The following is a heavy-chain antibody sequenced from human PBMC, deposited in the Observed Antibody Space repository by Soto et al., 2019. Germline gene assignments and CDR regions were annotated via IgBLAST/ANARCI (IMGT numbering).Heavy chain of an antibody. CDR1: GFTFSSYA. D-gene: IGHD3-10*01. CDR2: ISGSGGTT. Sequence: GRSLTLSCVASGFTFSSYALNWVRQAPGRGLEWVSAISGSGGTTYYADSVKGRFTISRDNSKNTLCLQMNSLRAEDAAIYYCFNPPTVPRTSLAYRRQGNPVT. V-gene: IGHV3-23*01. J-gene: IGHJ4*02. CDR3: FNPPTVPRTSLAY.